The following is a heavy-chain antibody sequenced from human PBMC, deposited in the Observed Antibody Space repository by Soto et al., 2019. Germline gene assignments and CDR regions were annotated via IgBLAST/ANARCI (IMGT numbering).Heavy chain of an antibody. Sequence: QLQLQESGPGLVKPSETLSLTCTVSGGSISSSSYYWGWIRQPPGKGLEWIGSIYYSGSTYYNPSLKSRVTISVDTSKNQFSLKLSSVTAADTAVYYCLCVEWLRLGSHYMDVWGKGTTVTVSS. D-gene: IGHD5-12*01. CDR3: LCVEWLRLGSHYMDV. CDR1: GGSISSSSYY. J-gene: IGHJ6*03. CDR2: IYYSGST. V-gene: IGHV4-39*01.